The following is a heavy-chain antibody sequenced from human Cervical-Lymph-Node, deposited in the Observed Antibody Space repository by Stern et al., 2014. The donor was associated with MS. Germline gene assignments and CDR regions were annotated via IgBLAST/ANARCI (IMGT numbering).Heavy chain of an antibody. V-gene: IGHV2-5*02. CDR1: GFSLSTRGVG. CDR2: IYWDDDK. Sequence: QVTLRESGPTLVKPTQTLTLTCTFSGFSLSTRGVGVGWLRQPPGKALEWLSLIYWDDDKRYSPSLKSRLTISKDTSKNQVVLTMTNIDPMDTATYYCAHRPVSSFDHWGQGTLVTDSS. CDR3: AHRPVSSFDH. J-gene: IGHJ4*02. D-gene: IGHD6-13*01.